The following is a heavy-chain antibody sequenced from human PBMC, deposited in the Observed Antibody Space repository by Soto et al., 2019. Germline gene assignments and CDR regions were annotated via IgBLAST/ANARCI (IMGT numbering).Heavy chain of an antibody. D-gene: IGHD3-10*01. CDR1: GGSFSGYY. Sequence: SETLSLTCAVYGGSFSGYYWSWIRQPPGKGLECIGNIYYNGSTYYNPXXXXXXXXXXXTSKNQFSLKLSSVTATDTAVYYCARLSMFRGVRNWGQGTLVTVSS. CDR2: IYYNGST. J-gene: IGHJ4*02. CDR3: ARLSMFRGVRN. V-gene: IGHV4-34*01.